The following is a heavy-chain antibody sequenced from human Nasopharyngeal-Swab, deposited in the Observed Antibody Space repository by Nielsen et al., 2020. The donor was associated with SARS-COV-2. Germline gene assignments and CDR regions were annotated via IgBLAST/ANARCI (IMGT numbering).Heavy chain of an antibody. J-gene: IGHJ6*03. D-gene: IGHD2-15*01. CDR2: IYYSGST. V-gene: IGHV4-59*01. Sequence: SETLSLTCTVSGGSISSYYWSWIRQPPGKGLEWIGYIYYSGSTNYNPSLKSRVTISVDTSKNQFSLKLSSVTAADTAVYYCARQIGYCSGGSCYDYMDVWGKGTKVTVSS. CDR3: ARQIGYCSGGSCYDYMDV. CDR1: GGSISSYY.